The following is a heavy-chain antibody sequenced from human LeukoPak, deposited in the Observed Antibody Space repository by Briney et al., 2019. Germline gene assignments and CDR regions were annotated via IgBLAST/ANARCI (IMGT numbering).Heavy chain of an antibody. D-gene: IGHD3-16*02. J-gene: IGHJ4*02. CDR2: IPASGGST. Sequence: PGGTLRLSCAASGFTFSSYWMSWVRQAPGKGLEWVSSIPASGGSTYYADSVKGRFTISRDNSKNSLYLQMDSLSAEDTALYFCVRSSSSGGATYYRAFDYWGPGTLVTVSS. CDR3: VRSSSSGGATYYRAFDY. CDR1: GFTFSSYW. V-gene: IGHV3-23*01.